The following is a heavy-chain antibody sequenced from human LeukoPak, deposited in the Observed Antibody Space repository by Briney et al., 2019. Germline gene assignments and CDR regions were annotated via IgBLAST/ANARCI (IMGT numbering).Heavy chain of an antibody. D-gene: IGHD2-2*01. Sequence: GGSLRLSCTTSGFMFGDYAMTWVRQAPGKGLEWVGFIRSKAYGGTTDYAASVKGRFTISRDDSKSIAYLQMNSLKTEDTAVYYCTRGYCSSTSCYGSDYWGQGTLVTVSS. CDR3: TRGYCSSTSCYGSDY. CDR1: GFMFGDYA. J-gene: IGHJ4*02. CDR2: IRSKAYGGTT. V-gene: IGHV3-49*04.